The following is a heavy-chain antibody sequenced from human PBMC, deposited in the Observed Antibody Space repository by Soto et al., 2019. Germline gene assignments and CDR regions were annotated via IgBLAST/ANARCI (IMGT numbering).Heavy chain of an antibody. J-gene: IGHJ5*02. CDR2: IYYSGST. CDR3: ARGRNWFDP. Sequence: SETRSLSWTVSGGSISSSIYYWVWIRQPPGKGLEWIGSIYYSGSTYYNPSLKSRVTISVDTSKNQFSLKLSSVTAADTAVYYCARGRNWFDPWGQGTLVTVSS. CDR1: GGSISSSIYY. V-gene: IGHV4-39*01.